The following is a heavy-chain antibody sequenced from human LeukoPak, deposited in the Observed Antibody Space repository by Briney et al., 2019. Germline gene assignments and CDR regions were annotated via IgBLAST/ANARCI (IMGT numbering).Heavy chain of an antibody. V-gene: IGHV3-7*01. CDR2: IKQDGSEK. J-gene: IGHJ4*02. Sequence: GGSLRLSCAASGFTFSSYWMSWVRQAPGKGLEWVANIKQDGSEKYYVDSVKGRFTISRDNAKNSLYLQMNSLRAEDTAVYYCARESHKVWWLRLNYFDYWGQGTLVTVSS. CDR3: ARESHKVWWLRLNYFDY. D-gene: IGHD5-12*01. CDR1: GFTFSSYW.